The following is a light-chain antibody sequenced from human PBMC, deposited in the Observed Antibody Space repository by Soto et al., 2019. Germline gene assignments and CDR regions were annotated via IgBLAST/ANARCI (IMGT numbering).Light chain of an antibody. J-gene: IGKJ4*01. CDR2: YAS. CDR3: QQYNKWPRVT. Sequence: EVVMTQSPATLSVSPGESATLSCRASQSVGSNLVWYQQKPGQAPRLLIYYASIRATDIPARFSGSGSGTEFTITISGLQSEDFAIYYCQQYNKWPRVTFGGGTKVEIK. V-gene: IGKV3D-15*01. CDR1: QSVGSN.